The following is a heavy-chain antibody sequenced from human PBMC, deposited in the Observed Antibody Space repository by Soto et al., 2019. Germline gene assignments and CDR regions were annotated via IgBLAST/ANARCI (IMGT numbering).Heavy chain of an antibody. CDR3: AKDFPAFPVLDPQNYFDY. V-gene: IGHV1-69*13. CDR1: GGGNLRDYR. D-gene: IGHD2-8*01. Sequence: SVKVSCKASGGGNLRDYRTTWVRRAPGQGLEWMGGIIPKLGSANYAQNFQGRVTVTADESKNTLYLQMNSLRAEDTAVYYCAKDFPAFPVLDPQNYFDYWGQGTLVTVSS. J-gene: IGHJ4*02. CDR2: IIPKLGSA.